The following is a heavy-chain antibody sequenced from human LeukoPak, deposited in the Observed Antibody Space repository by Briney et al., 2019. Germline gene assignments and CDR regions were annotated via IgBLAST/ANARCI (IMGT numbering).Heavy chain of an antibody. D-gene: IGHD3-16*01. V-gene: IGHV1-58*01. CDR3: AVVGKKKDDYYYYGMDV. CDR1: GFTFTSSA. CDR2: IVVGSGST. Sequence: SVKVSCKASGFTFTSSAVQWVRQARGQRLEWIGWIVVGSGSTNYAQKFQERVTITRDMSTSTAYMELSSLRSEDTAVYYCAVVGKKKDDYYYYGMDVWGKGTTVTVSS. J-gene: IGHJ6*04.